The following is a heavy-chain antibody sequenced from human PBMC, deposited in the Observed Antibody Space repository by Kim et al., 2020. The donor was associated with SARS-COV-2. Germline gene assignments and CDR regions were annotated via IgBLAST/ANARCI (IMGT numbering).Heavy chain of an antibody. J-gene: IGHJ4*02. D-gene: IGHD3-3*01. CDR2: MSNGGDT. CDR1: GFTFVSNY. CDR3: SRGGAPGYYRLPFSL. Sequence: GGSLRLSCAVSGFTFVSNYISWVRQGPGKGLEWVATMSNGGDTKYADSVKGRFTISRDNSKNTLFLQMNSLRVEDTSKYYYSRGGAPGYYRLPFSLWGQGTQVIVSS. V-gene: IGHV3-53*01.